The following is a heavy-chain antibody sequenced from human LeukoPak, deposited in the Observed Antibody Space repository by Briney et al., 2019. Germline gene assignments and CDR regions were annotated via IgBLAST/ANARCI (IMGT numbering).Heavy chain of an antibody. CDR2: ISYDGSNK. D-gene: IGHD6-25*01. Sequence: GRSLRLSCALSVITFCSYGMHWGRQAPGQGLEWLSVISYDGSNKDYADSVKGRFTISRDNSKNTLYLQMNSLRTEDTAVYYCARQDGSGWLVQTKYYCDDWGRGTLVTVSS. V-gene: IGHV3-30*03. CDR3: ARQDGSGWLVQTKYYCDD. J-gene: IGHJ4*02. CDR1: VITFCSYG.